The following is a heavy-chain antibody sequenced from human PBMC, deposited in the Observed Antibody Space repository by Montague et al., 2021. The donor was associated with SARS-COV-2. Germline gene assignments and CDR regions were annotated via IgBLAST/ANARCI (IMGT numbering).Heavy chain of an antibody. CDR2: VYYSGST. CDR1: GDSISIYY. V-gene: IGHV4-59*13. J-gene: IGHJ4*02. CDR3: ARGERGAWYNHYFDY. Sequence: SETLSLTCTVSGDSISIYYWSWIRQPPGKGLEWIGYVYYSGSTNYNPSLKSRVTISLDTPKNQFSLKLMSVTAADTAVYYCARGERGAWYNHYFDYWGQVALVTVSS. D-gene: IGHD6-19*01.